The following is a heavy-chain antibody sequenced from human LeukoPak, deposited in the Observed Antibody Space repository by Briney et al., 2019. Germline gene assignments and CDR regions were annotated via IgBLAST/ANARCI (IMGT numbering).Heavy chain of an antibody. CDR2: ISSTGSYI. Sequence: GGSLRLSCAASGFTFSSDCMNWVRQAPGKGLEWVSSISSTGSYIYYRDSVKGRFTISRDNAKNSLYLQMNSLRVEDTAVYYCARETPRRGETRDGYRWGQGTLVTVSS. J-gene: IGHJ4*02. CDR1: GFTFSSDC. V-gene: IGHV3-21*01. CDR3: ARETPRRGETRDGYR. D-gene: IGHD5-24*01.